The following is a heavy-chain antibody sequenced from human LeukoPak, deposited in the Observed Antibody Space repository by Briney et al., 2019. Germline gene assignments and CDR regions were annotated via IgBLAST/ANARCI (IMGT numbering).Heavy chain of an antibody. CDR2: IKKKSDGATT. Sequence: KPGGSLRLSCAASGFTFSIAWMSWVRQAPGKGLEWLGQIKKKSDGATTAYAAPVKGRFTIPRDDSKNTLFLQMNSLKTEDTALYYCTWSGLKIESWGQGTLVTVSS. J-gene: IGHJ4*02. CDR3: TWSGLKIES. D-gene: IGHD3-3*01. CDR1: GFTFSIAW. V-gene: IGHV3-15*01.